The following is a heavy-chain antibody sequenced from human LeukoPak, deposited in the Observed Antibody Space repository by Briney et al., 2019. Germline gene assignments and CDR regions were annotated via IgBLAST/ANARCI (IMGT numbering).Heavy chain of an antibody. CDR2: IYSSGGT. V-gene: IGHV4-59*08. Sequence: PSETLSLTCTVSGGSIRSYYWNWIRQPPGKGLEWIGYIYSSGGTNYNPSLKSRVTISVDTSKNQFSLKLTSVTAADTAVYYCARHNVYCRGGRCYPDWFDPWGLGTLVTVSS. CDR1: GGSIRSYY. CDR3: ARHNVYCRGGRCYPDWFDP. J-gene: IGHJ5*02. D-gene: IGHD2-15*01.